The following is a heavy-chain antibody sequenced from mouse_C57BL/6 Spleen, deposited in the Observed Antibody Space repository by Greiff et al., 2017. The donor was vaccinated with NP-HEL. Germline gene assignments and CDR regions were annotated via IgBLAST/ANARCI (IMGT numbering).Heavy chain of an antibody. Sequence: EVQLVESGGGLVQPGGSLSLSCAASGFTFTAYYMSWVRQTPGKGLEWLGIIRNKANGNTTEDSATVKGRFTISRDNSQIILYLRMMAPRAEASSTYSCARYWGDYWGQGTPVTVSS. CDR3: ARYWGDY. CDR2: IRNKANGNTT. J-gene: IGHJ4*01. CDR1: GFTFTAYY. V-gene: IGHV7-3*01.